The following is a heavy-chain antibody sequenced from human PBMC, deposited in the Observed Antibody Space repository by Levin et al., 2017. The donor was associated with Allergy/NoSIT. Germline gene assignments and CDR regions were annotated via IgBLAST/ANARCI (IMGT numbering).Heavy chain of an antibody. CDR3: ARGGNYFENSGYYYGFDY. D-gene: IGHD3-22*01. CDR1: GFTFSDYY. Sequence: GESLKISCVASGFTFSDYYMSWIRQAPGKGLEWISYISSSGTTYINYADSVKGRFIISRDNTKNTLHLHMNSLRAEDAAVYYCARGGNYFENSGYYYGFDYWGQGTLVTVSS. J-gene: IGHJ4*02. V-gene: IGHV3-11*01. CDR2: ISSSGTTYI.